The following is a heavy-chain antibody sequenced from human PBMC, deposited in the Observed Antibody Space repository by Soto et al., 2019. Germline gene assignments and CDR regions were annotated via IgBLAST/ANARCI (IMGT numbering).Heavy chain of an antibody. CDR3: ARGNVVVPAAIPWFDP. V-gene: IGHV4-39*01. Sequence: PSETLSLTCTVSGSSISSSSYYWGWIRQPPGKGLEWIGSIYYSGSTYYNPSLKSRVTISVDTSKNQFSLKLSSVTAADTAVYYCARGNVVVPAAIPWFDPWGQGTLVTVSS. CDR2: IYYSGST. CDR1: GSSISSSSYY. J-gene: IGHJ5*02. D-gene: IGHD2-2*01.